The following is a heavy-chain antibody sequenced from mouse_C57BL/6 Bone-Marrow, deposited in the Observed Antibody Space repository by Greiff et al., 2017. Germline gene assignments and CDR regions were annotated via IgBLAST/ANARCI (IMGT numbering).Heavy chain of an antibody. D-gene: IGHD2-4*01. Sequence: QVQLQQPGAELVKPGASVKLSCKASGYTFTNYWMHWVKQRPGQGLEWIGMMHPNVGSPDYNEKFKSEATLSVDKSSRTAYIELSSLTSEDSAVYYCARSYDYDDYTMDYWGQGTSVTVSS. CDR2: MHPNVGSP. J-gene: IGHJ4*01. CDR3: ARSYDYDDYTMDY. V-gene: IGHV1-64*01. CDR1: GYTFTNYW.